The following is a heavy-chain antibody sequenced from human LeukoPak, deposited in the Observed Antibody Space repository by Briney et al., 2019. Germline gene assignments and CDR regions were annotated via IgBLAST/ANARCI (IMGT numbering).Heavy chain of an antibody. CDR1: GFTVSSNY. D-gene: IGHD5-12*01. CDR2: ISGSGGST. CDR3: AKGYSAIAQFEFDY. J-gene: IGHJ4*02. V-gene: IGHV3-23*01. Sequence: PGGSLRLSCAASGFTVSSNYMSWVRQAPGKGLEWVSAISGSGGSTYYADSVKGRFTISRDNSKNTLYLQMNSLRAEDTAVYYCAKGYSAIAQFEFDYWGQGTLVTVSS.